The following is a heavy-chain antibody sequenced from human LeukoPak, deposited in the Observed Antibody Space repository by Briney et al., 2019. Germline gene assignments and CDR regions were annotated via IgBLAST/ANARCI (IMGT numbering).Heavy chain of an antibody. J-gene: IGHJ4*02. D-gene: IGHD2-2*01. CDR2: ISAYNGNT. V-gene: IGHV1-18*01. CDR3: ARAEDIVVVPAWSYFDY. Sequence: ASVKVSCKASGYTFTSYGISWVRQAPGQGLEWMGWISAYNGNTNYAQKLQGGVTMTTDTSTSTAYMELRSLRSDDTAVYYCARAEDIVVVPAWSYFDYWGQGTLVTVSS. CDR1: GYTFTSYG.